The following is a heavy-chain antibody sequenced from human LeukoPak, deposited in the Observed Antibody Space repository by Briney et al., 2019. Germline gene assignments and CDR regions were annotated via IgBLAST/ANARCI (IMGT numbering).Heavy chain of an antibody. CDR2: VYHSGST. CDR1: DYSISSGIY. Sequence: PSETLSLACAVSDYSISSGIYWGWIRQPPGKGLEWIGSVYHSGSTHYRPSLKSRVTISVDTSKNQFSLKLSSVTAADTAVYYCARNDSSGYFDYWGQGTLVTVSS. J-gene: IGHJ4*02. D-gene: IGHD3-22*01. CDR3: ARNDSSGYFDY. V-gene: IGHV4-38-2*01.